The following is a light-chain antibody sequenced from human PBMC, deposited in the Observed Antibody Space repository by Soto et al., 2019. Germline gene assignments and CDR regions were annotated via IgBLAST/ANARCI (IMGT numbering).Light chain of an antibody. CDR1: QSVSSSY. V-gene: IGKV3-20*01. J-gene: IGKJ1*01. CDR3: QQYGSSSCT. Sequence: EIVLTQSPGTLSLSPGERATLSCRASQSVSSSYLAWYQQKPGQAPRLLIYGASSRATGIPDRFSGSGSGKYFTLTTSRLEPEDFAVYYCQQYGSSSCTFGQGTKVEIK. CDR2: GAS.